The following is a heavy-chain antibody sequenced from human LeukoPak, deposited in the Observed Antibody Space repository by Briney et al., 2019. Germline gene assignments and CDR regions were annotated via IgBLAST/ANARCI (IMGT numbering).Heavy chain of an antibody. CDR1: GGSFGGYY. J-gene: IGHJ4*02. V-gene: IGHV4-34*01. CDR3: AGPGAGDLDY. Sequence: SETLSLICAIYGGSFGGYYWSWIHQPPGKGLEWIGEINHSGSTNYNPSLKSRVTTSVDTSKNHFSLKLSSVTAADTAVYYCAGPGAGDLDYWGQGTLVTVSS. CDR2: INHSGST. D-gene: IGHD3-10*01.